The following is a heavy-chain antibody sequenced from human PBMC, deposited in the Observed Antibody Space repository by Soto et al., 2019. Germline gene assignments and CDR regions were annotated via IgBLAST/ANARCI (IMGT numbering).Heavy chain of an antibody. CDR2: ISDSGST. CDR3: ARERVGHSAMDV. V-gene: IGHV4-59*01. Sequence: QVHLQESGPGLVKPSETLSLMCTVSGGPITNYYWSWIRQSPAKGLEWIGYISDSGSTKYNPSLKSRVTISVDTSKNQFSLKLTSVTAADTAVYYCARERVGHSAMDVWGQGTTVTVSS. CDR1: GGPITNYY. D-gene: IGHD1-26*01. J-gene: IGHJ6*02.